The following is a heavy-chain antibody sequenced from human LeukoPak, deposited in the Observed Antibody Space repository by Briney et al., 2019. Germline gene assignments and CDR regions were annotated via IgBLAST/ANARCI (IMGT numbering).Heavy chain of an antibody. CDR3: ASLKLIAGWFDP. J-gene: IGHJ5*02. CDR2: INPNSGGT. CDR1: GYTFTGYY. Sequence: ASVKVSCKASGYTFTGYYMHWVRQAPGQGLEWMGWINPNSGGTNYAQKFQGRVTMTRDTSISTAYMELSRLRSDDTAAYYCASLKLIAGWFDPWGQGTLVTVSS. D-gene: IGHD1-26*01. V-gene: IGHV1-2*02.